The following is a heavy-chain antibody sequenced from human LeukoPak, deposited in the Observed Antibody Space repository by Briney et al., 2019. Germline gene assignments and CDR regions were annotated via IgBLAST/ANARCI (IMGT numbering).Heavy chain of an antibody. CDR1: GFTFSSYA. J-gene: IGHJ4*02. Sequence: GGSLRLSCAASGFTFSSYAMSWVRQAPGKGLEWVSAISGSGGSTYYADSVKGRFTISRDNSKNTLYLQMNSLRAEDTAVHYCAKGGGSYYLVYFDYWGQGTLVTVSS. V-gene: IGHV3-23*01. D-gene: IGHD1-26*01. CDR3: AKGGGSYYLVYFDY. CDR2: ISGSGGST.